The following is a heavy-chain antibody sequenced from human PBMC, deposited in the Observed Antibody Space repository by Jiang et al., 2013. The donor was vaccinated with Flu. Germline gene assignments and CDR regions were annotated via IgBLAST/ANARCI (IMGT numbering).Heavy chain of an antibody. CDR3: ATAYYYDSSGYYHPIDY. V-gene: IGHV1-24*01. CDR1: GYTLTELS. J-gene: IGHJ4*02. D-gene: IGHD3-22*01. CDR2: FDPEDGET. Sequence: QSGAEVKKPGASVKVSCKVSGYTLTELSMHWARQAPGKGLEWMGGFDPEDGETIYAQKFQGRVTMTEDTSTDTAYMELSSLRSEDTAVYYCATAYYYDSSGYYHPIDYWARERWSPSPQ.